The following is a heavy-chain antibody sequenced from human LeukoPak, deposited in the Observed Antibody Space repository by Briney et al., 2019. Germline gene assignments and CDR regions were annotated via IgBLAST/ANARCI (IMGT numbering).Heavy chain of an antibody. CDR2: IYTSGST. J-gene: IGHJ5*02. Sequence: PSETLSLTCTVSGGSISSYSWSWIRQPAGKGLEWIGRIYTSGSTNYNPSLKSRVPMSVDTSKNQFSLKLSSVTAADTAVYYCARDFSGGISYFDWNIRGYNWFDPWGQGTLVTVSS. V-gene: IGHV4-4*07. D-gene: IGHD3-9*01. CDR1: GGSISSYS. CDR3: ARDFSGGISYFDWNIRGYNWFDP.